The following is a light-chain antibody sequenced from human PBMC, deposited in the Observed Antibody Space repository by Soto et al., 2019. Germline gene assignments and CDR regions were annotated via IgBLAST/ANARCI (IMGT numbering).Light chain of an antibody. CDR1: QSVSSY. CDR2: DAS. Sequence: EIVLTQSPATLSLSPGERATLSCRASQSVSSYLAWYQQKPGQAPRLLIYDASNRATGIPARFSGSGSGTDFTLIISRLEPEDFAVYYCQQYVSSPLTFGGGTKVDIK. V-gene: IGKV3-11*01. CDR3: QQYVSSPLT. J-gene: IGKJ4*01.